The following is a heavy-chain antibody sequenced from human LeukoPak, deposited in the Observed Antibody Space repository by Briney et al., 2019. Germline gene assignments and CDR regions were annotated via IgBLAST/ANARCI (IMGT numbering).Heavy chain of an antibody. CDR2: ILSSGST. Sequence: SETLSLTCTVSSGSINNYYWSWIRQTPGKGLEWIGYILSSGSTNYNPSLQSRVTISVATSKNQFSLKLSSVTAADTALYYCARDRASAGGFDYWGQGTLVTVSS. CDR3: ARDRASAGGFDY. V-gene: IGHV4-59*01. D-gene: IGHD2-15*01. CDR1: SGSINNYY. J-gene: IGHJ4*02.